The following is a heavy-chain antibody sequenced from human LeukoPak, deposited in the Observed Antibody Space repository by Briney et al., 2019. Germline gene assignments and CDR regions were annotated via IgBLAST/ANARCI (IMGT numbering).Heavy chain of an antibody. Sequence: GGSLRLPCAASGFTFDDYGMSWVRQAPGKGLEWVSGINWNGGSTGYADSVKGRFTISRDNAKNSLYLQMNSLRAEDTALYYCARCPASGMLCDMDVWGKGTTVTVSS. CDR1: GFTFDDYG. J-gene: IGHJ6*03. V-gene: IGHV3-20*04. CDR2: INWNGGST. CDR3: ARCPASGMLCDMDV. D-gene: IGHD3-10*01.